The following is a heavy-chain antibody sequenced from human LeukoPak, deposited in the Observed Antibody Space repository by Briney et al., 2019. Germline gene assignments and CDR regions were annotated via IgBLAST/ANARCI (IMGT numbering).Heavy chain of an antibody. CDR2: ISSSGSTI. Sequence: GGSLRLSCAASGFTFSSYEMNWVRQAPGKGLEWVSYISSSGSTIYYADSVKDRFTISRDNAKNSLYLQMNSLRAEDTAVYYCARDPCGGDCYSRYFDLWGRGTLVTVSS. J-gene: IGHJ2*01. CDR1: GFTFSSYE. D-gene: IGHD2-21*02. V-gene: IGHV3-48*03. CDR3: ARDPCGGDCYSRYFDL.